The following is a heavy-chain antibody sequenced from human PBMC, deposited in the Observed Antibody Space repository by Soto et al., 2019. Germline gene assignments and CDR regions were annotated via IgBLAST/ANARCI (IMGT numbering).Heavy chain of an antibody. Sequence: QVQLVESGGGVVQPGRSLRLSCAASGFTFSSYGMHWVRQAPGKGLEWVAVIAYDGSNKYYADAVKGRFTISRDNSKNTLYLQMNGLRAEDTDVYYCAKKDEVAGPGGFDDWGQGTLVTVSS. CDR2: IAYDGSNK. D-gene: IGHD6-19*01. CDR3: AKKDEVAGPGGFDD. J-gene: IGHJ4*02. V-gene: IGHV3-30*18. CDR1: GFTFSSYG.